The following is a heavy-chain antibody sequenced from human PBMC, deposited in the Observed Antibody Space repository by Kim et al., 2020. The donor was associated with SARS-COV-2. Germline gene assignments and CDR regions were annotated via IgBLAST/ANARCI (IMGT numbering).Heavy chain of an antibody. CDR3: AREGTGDV. CDR2: IYTSGST. CDR1: GGSISSGSYY. Sequence: SETLSLTCTVSGGSISSGSYYWSWIRQPAGKGLEWIGRIYTSGSTNYNPSLKSRVTISVDTSKNQFSLKLSSVTAADTAVYYCAREGTGDVWGQGTTVTVSS. D-gene: IGHD1-1*01. V-gene: IGHV4-61*02. J-gene: IGHJ6*02.